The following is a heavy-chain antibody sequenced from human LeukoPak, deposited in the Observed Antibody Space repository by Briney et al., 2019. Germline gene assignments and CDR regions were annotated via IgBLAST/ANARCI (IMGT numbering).Heavy chain of an antibody. D-gene: IGHD5-18*01. CDR1: GFTFSSYA. Sequence: QTGGSLRLSCAASGFTFSSYAMHWVRQAPGKGLEWVAVISYDGSNKYYADSVKGRFTISRDNSKNTLYLQMNSLRAEDTAVYYCARVADTAMARYYYYGMDVWGQGTTVTVSS. CDR3: ARVADTAMARYYYYGMDV. J-gene: IGHJ6*02. CDR2: ISYDGSNK. V-gene: IGHV3-30-3*01.